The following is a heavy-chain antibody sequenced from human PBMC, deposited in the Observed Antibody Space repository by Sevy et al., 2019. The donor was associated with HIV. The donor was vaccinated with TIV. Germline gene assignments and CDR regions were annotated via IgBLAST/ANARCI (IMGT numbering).Heavy chain of an antibody. D-gene: IGHD3-9*01. CDR2: ITGSGTTL. CDR1: GFIFSDYF. Sequence: GGSLRLSCTASGFIFSDYFMMWIRRAPGKGLEWFSYITGSGTTLYYADPVKGRLPISRDNSKNSLYLQMNSLRAEDTAIYYCARDLTPRETYIDYWGQGTLVTVSS. CDR3: ARDLTPRETYIDY. J-gene: IGHJ4*02. V-gene: IGHV3-11*01.